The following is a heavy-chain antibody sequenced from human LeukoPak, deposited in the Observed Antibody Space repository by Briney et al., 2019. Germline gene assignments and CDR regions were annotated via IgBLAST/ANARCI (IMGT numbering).Heavy chain of an antibody. Sequence: PSETLSLTCTVSAGSISSCYWSWIRQPPGKGLEWIGYIYYSGSTNYSPSLKSRVTISVDTSKNQFSLKLSSVTAADTAVYYCARSGGSSSWYDYYYGMDVWGQGTTATVSS. CDR2: IYYSGST. J-gene: IGHJ6*02. CDR1: AGSISSCY. V-gene: IGHV4-59*01. CDR3: ARSGGSSSWYDYYYGMDV. D-gene: IGHD6-13*01.